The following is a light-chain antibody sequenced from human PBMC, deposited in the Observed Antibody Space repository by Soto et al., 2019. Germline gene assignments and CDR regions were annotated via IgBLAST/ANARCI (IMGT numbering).Light chain of an antibody. CDR1: QGIINY. CDR3: YQLFMYAPT. CDR2: GAS. J-gene: IGKJ3*01. Sequence: IPLTQSPSSLSASMGDRVTITCRASQGIINYLAWYQQKPGKAPKLLIYGASTLQGGVPSRFSGSGSRTGFTLTVSSLQPEDLATYDCYQLFMYAPTVGAGTKVVIK. V-gene: IGKV1-9*01.